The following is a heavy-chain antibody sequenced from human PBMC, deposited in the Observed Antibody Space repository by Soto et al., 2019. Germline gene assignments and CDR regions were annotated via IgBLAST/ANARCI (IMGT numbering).Heavy chain of an antibody. CDR3: AREGARGYCTNGVCTTDFYYYGMDV. CDR1: GYTFTGYY. Sequence: ASVKVSCKASGYTFTGYYMHWVRQAPGQGLEWMGWINPNSGGTNYAQKFQGWVTMTRDTSISTAYMELSRLRSDDTAVYYCAREGARGYCTNGVCTTDFYYYGMDVWGQGTTVTVSS. CDR2: INPNSGGT. J-gene: IGHJ6*02. D-gene: IGHD2-8*01. V-gene: IGHV1-2*04.